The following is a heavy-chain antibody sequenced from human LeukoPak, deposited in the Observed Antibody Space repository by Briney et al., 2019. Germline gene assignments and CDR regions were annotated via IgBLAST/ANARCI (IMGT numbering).Heavy chain of an antibody. CDR2: ISYDGSNE. V-gene: IGHV3-30*18. CDR3: AKPDAAAGTKDY. D-gene: IGHD6-13*01. CDR1: GFTFSSYG. J-gene: IGHJ4*02. Sequence: GGSLRLSCAASGFTFSSYGMHWVRQAPGKGLEWVAVISYDGSNEYYADSVKGRFTISRDNSKNTLYLQMNSLRAEDTAVYYCAKPDAAAGTKDYWGQGTLVTVSS.